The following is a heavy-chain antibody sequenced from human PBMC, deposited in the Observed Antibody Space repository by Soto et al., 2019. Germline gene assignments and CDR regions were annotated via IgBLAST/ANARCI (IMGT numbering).Heavy chain of an antibody. J-gene: IGHJ5*02. CDR1: GFTFTSSA. Sequence: GASVKVSCKASGFTFTSSAMQWVRQARGQRLEWMGWIVVGSGNTNYAQKFQERVTITRDMSTSTAYMELSRLRSDDTAVYYCARGWYYYGSGSYLNKSNWFDPWGQGTLVTVSS. D-gene: IGHD3-10*01. V-gene: IGHV1-58*02. CDR2: IVVGSGNT. CDR3: ARGWYYYGSGSYLNKSNWFDP.